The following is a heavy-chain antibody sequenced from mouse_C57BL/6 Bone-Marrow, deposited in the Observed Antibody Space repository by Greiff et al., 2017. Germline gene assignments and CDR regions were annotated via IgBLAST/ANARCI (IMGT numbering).Heavy chain of an antibody. CDR2: IDPSDSYT. J-gene: IGHJ4*01. V-gene: IGHV1-69*01. Sequence: VQLQQPGAELVMPGASVKLSCKASGYTFTSYWMHWVKQRPGQGLEWIGEIDPSDSYTNYNQKVKGKSTLTVDKSSSTAYMQLSSLTSEDSAVYYCAREDYYGRDYAMDYWGQGTSVTVSS. CDR3: AREDYYGRDYAMDY. CDR1: GYTFTSYW. D-gene: IGHD1-1*01.